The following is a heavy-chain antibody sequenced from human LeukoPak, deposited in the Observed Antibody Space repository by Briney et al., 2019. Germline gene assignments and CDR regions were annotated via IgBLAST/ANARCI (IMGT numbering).Heavy chain of an antibody. V-gene: IGHV4-59*01. D-gene: IGHD3-10*01. CDR1: GDSISAYY. J-gene: IGHJ5*02. CDR3: AKEGLAGGFDP. Sequence: PSETLSLTCTVSGDSISAYYWSWIRQSPGKGLEWIGYIYHTGSTTYNPSLKSRVTISVDTSKSQFSLKLTSVPAADTAVYYCAKEGLAGGFDPWGQGALVTVSS. CDR2: IYHTGST.